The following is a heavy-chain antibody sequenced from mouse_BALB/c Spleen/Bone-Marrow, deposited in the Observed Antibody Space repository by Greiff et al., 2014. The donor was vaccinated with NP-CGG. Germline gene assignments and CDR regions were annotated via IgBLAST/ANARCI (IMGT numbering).Heavy chain of an antibody. Sequence: VQLVESGPGLVPPSQSLSITCTVSGFSLTNYGVHWVRQPPGKGLEWLGVIWADGSTNYYSALMSRLSISKDNYKSQVFFKTNSLQTDDTAMYYCARITTATGAMDYWGQGTSVTVSS. D-gene: IGHD1-2*01. V-gene: IGHV2-9*02. CDR2: IWADGST. CDR3: ARITTATGAMDY. CDR1: GFSLTNYG. J-gene: IGHJ4*01.